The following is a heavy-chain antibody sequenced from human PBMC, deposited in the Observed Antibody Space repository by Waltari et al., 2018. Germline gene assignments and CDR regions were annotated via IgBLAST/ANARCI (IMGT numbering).Heavy chain of an antibody. CDR3: ASSTVAGTLYYYYGMDV. D-gene: IGHD6-19*01. V-gene: IGHV4-59*01. Sequence: QVQLQESGPGLVKPSETLSLTCTVSGGSISSYYWSWIRQPPGKGLEWIGYIYYSGSTNYNPSLKSRGTISVDTSKNQFSLKLSSVTAADTAVYYCASSTVAGTLYYYYGMDVWGQGTTVTVSS. CDR2: IYYSGST. CDR1: GGSISSYY. J-gene: IGHJ6*02.